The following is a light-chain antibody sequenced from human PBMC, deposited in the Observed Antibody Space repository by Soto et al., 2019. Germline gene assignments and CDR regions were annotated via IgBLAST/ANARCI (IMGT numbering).Light chain of an antibody. CDR1: SGDVGGYNY. J-gene: IGLJ2*01. CDR2: DVS. Sequence: QSALTQPASVSGSPGQSITISCTGTSGDVGGYNYVSWYQQHPGKAPKLMIYDVSNRPSGVSNRFSGSKSGNTASLTISGLQAEDEADHYCRSYTSSSTLVVFGGGTKVTVL. V-gene: IGLV2-14*01. CDR3: RSYTSSSTLVV.